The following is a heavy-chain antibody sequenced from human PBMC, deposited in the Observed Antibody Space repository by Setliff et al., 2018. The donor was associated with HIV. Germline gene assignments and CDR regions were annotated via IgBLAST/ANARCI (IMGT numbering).Heavy chain of an antibody. CDR1: GYTFTGYH. V-gene: IGHV1-2*02. D-gene: IGHD4-17*01. Sequence: ASVKVSCKASGYTFTGYHMHWVRQAPGQGLEWMGWINPNSGGTNYAQKFQGRVTMTRDTSIITAYMELSRLRSDDTAGYYYARDHGIWDYGGNSLPRDYFDNWGQGTLVTVSS. CDR2: INPNSGGT. J-gene: IGHJ4*02. CDR3: ARDHGIWDYGGNSLPRDYFDN.